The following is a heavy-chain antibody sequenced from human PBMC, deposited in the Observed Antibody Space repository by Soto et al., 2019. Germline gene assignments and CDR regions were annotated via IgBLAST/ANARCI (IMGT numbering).Heavy chain of an antibody. Sequence: GESLKISCKGLGYSFTSYWIGWVRQMPGKGLEWMGIIYPGDSDTRYSSSFQGQVTISADKSISTAYLQWNSLKASDTAMYYCARRYLLVDWFDPWGQGTLVTVSS. CDR2: IYPGDSDT. D-gene: IGHD2-15*01. CDR3: ARRYLLVDWFDP. J-gene: IGHJ5*02. V-gene: IGHV5-51*01. CDR1: GYSFTSYW.